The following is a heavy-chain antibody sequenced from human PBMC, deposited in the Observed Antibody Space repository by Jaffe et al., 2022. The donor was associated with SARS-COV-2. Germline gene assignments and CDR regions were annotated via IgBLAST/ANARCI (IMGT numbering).Heavy chain of an antibody. Sequence: QVQLQESGPGLVKPSETLSLTCPVSGGPISSYYWGWIRQPPGKGLEWIGHVYYSGSTNYNPSLKSRVTISVDTSKNQFSLKLSSVTAADTAVYYCARATMRPIAAAGTWYFDLWGRGTLVTVSS. J-gene: IGHJ2*01. CDR2: VYYSGST. V-gene: IGHV4-59*01. CDR3: ARATMRPIAAAGTWYFDL. CDR1: GGPISSYY. D-gene: IGHD6-13*01.